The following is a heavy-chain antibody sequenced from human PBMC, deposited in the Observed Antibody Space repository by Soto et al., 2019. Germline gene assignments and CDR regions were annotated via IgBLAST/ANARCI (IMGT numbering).Heavy chain of an antibody. CDR3: ARASGNFDY. D-gene: IGHD6-19*01. V-gene: IGHV4-59*01. CDR2: IYYSGST. J-gene: IGHJ4*02. CDR1: GGSISSYY. Sequence: SETLSLTCTVSGGSISSYYWSWIRQPPGKGLEWIGYIYYSGSTNYNPSLKSRVTISVDTSKNQFSLKLSSVTAVDTAVYYCARASGNFDYWGQGTLVTVSS.